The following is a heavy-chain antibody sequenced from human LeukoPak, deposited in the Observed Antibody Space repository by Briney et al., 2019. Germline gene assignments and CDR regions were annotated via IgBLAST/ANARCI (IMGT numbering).Heavy chain of an antibody. V-gene: IGHV3-30-3*02. D-gene: IGHD3-10*01. Sequence: GGSLRLSCAASGFTFSNYDMHWVRQAPGKGLEWVAVISYDGSNKYYADSVKGRFTFSRDNSKNTLYLQMNSLRAEDTAVYYCAKASRLLHGSGSYPGYFDYWGQGTLVTVSS. CDR1: GFTFSNYD. CDR2: ISYDGSNK. J-gene: IGHJ4*02. CDR3: AKASRLLHGSGSYPGYFDY.